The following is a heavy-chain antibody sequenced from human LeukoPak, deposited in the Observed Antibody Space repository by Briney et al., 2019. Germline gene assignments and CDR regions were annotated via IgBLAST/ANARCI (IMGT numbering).Heavy chain of an antibody. CDR3: ARDLSGIAGYTYGRGIDY. D-gene: IGHD5-18*01. J-gene: IGHJ4*02. V-gene: IGHV3-48*03. Sequence: GGSLRLSCAASGFTFSSYEMNWVRQAPGKGLEWVSYISSSSSSIYQAESVKGRFTISRDNAKTSLYLQMNSLRAEGTAVYYCARDLSGIAGYTYGRGIDYWGQGTLVTVSS. CDR2: ISSSSSSI. CDR1: GFTFSSYE.